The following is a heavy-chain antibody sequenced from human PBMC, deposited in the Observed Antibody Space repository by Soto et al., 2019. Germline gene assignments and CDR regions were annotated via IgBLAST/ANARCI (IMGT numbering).Heavy chain of an antibody. Sequence: EVQLLESGGGLVQPGGSLRLSCAASGFTFSSYAMSWVRQAPGKGLEWVSAISGSGGSTYYADSVKGRFTISRDNSKNTLYLQMNSLRAEDTAVYYCAKADYYYGSGSTHCWYVDLGGRGTLVTVSS. V-gene: IGHV3-23*01. CDR1: GFTFSSYA. CDR3: AKADYYYGSGSTHCWYVDL. CDR2: ISGSGGST. J-gene: IGHJ2*01. D-gene: IGHD3-10*01.